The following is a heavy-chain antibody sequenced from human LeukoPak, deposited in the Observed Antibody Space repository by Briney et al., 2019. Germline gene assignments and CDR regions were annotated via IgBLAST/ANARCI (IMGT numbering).Heavy chain of an antibody. Sequence: GGSLRLSCAASGFTFSTYNMNWVRQAPGKGLEWVSSISSSGSYIYYADSVKGRFTISRDNAKNSLYLQMNSLRAEDTAVYYCARPVYYDSSGYFGYWGQGTLVTVSS. D-gene: IGHD3-22*01. CDR2: ISSSGSYI. CDR3: ARPVYYDSSGYFGY. CDR1: GFTFSTYN. J-gene: IGHJ4*02. V-gene: IGHV3-21*01.